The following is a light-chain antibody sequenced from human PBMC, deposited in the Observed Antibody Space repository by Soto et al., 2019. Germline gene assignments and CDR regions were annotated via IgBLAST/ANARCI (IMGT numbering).Light chain of an antibody. CDR3: CSYAGSSTFFYG. CDR1: SSDVGSYNL. J-gene: IGLJ1*01. CDR2: EGS. V-gene: IGLV2-23*03. Sequence: QSALTQPASVSGSPGQSITISCTGTSSDVGSYNLVSWYQQHPGKAHKLMIYEGSKRPSGVSNRFSGSKSGNTASLTISGLQAEDEADYYCCSYAGSSTFFYGFGTGTKLTVL.